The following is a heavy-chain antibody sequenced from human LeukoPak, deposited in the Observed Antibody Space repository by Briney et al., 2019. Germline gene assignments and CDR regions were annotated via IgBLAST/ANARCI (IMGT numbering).Heavy chain of an antibody. CDR3: ARFSPRAMGNYLDF. CDR1: GGSINSGSYS. Sequence: SETLSLTCTVSGGSINSGSYSWSWIRQPPGKGLEWVGYIYPRGGTYYNPSLKSRVILSLDKSANQFSLNLSSVTAADTAVYYCARFSPRAMGNYLDFWGQGTLVTVSS. V-gene: IGHV4-30-2*01. CDR2: IYPRGGT. J-gene: IGHJ4*02. D-gene: IGHD7-27*01.